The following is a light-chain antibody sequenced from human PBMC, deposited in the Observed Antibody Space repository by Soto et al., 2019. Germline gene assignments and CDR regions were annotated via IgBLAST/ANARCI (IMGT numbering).Light chain of an antibody. J-gene: IGLJ3*02. Sequence: QSVLTQPPSVSGAPGQRVTISCTGTRSNIGAGYDVHWYQQIPGTAPKLLSYRNHDRPSGVPDRFYGYKSGTSASLTITGLPAEDEADYYCQSYDTRVSGARVFGGGTQLTVL. CDR2: RNH. CDR3: QSYDTRVSGARV. CDR1: RSNIGAGYD. V-gene: IGLV1-40*01.